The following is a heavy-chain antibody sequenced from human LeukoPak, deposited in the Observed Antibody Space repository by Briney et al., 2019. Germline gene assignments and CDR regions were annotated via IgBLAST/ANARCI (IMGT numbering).Heavy chain of an antibody. J-gene: IGHJ4*02. CDR1: GFTFSSYS. Sequence: KSGGSLRLSCAASGFTFSSYSMNWVRQAPGKGLEWVSSISSSSSYIYYADSVKGRFTISRDNAKNSLYLQMNSLRAEDTAVYYCARDYYDSSGYYRGGDYWGQGTLVTVSS. CDR3: ARDYYDSSGYYRGGDY. CDR2: ISSSSSYI. D-gene: IGHD3-22*01. V-gene: IGHV3-21*01.